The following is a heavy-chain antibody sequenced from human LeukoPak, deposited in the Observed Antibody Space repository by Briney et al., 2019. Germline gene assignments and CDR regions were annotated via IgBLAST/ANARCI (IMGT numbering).Heavy chain of an antibody. Sequence: PGGFLRLSCAASGFTVNSNSMSWVRQATGKGLECVAAIYSGDSTYYPDSVKGRFSISRDNSKNTLYLQMSSLRAEDTAIYYCVGRPYYYYGMDVWGQGTTVTVSS. CDR2: IYSGDST. J-gene: IGHJ6*02. V-gene: IGHV3-53*01. CDR3: VGRPYYYYGMDV. CDR1: GFTVNSNS.